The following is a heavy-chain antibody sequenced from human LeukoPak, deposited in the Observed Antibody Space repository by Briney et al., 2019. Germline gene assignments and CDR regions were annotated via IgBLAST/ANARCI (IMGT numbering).Heavy chain of an antibody. D-gene: IGHD1-26*01. CDR2: VNPNSGNT. CDR3: ARSSVGARRRIDY. CDR1: GYTFTSYD. V-gene: IGHV1-8*01. Sequence: ASVTVSCTASGYTFTSYDINSVRQATGQGLEWMGWVNPNSGNTGYAQKFQGRVTMTRSASINTAYMELSSLTSDDTAVYYCARSSVGARRRIDYWGQGTLVTVSS. J-gene: IGHJ4*02.